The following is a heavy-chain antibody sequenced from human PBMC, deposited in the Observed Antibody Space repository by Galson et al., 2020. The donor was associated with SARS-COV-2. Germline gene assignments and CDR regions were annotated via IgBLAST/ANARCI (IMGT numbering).Heavy chain of an antibody. Sequence: GSLRLSCAASGFTFSSYWMHWVRQAPGKGLVWASRINSDGSSRSYADSVKGRFTISRDNAKNTLTLQMNSLRAEDTAMYYCAKEYYYDSSGPLDAFDIWGQGTMVTVSS. D-gene: IGHD3-22*01. CDR1: GFTFSSYW. CDR3: AKEYYYDSSGPLDAFDI. V-gene: IGHV3-74*01. CDR2: INSDGSSR. J-gene: IGHJ3*02.